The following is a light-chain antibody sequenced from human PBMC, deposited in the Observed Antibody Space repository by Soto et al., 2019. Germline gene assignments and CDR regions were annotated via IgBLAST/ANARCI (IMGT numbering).Light chain of an antibody. V-gene: IGLV2-14*01. CDR2: EVS. Sequence: QSALTQPASVSGSPGQSITISCTGTRSDLGNYDFVSWYQQVPGTAHEAMIYEVSSRPSGVSNRFSGSKSGNTASLTNSGLQAEDEAYYYCSSYTTSTSFILFGRGTKLTVL. CDR3: SSYTTSTSFIL. J-gene: IGLJ3*02. CDR1: RSDLGNYDF.